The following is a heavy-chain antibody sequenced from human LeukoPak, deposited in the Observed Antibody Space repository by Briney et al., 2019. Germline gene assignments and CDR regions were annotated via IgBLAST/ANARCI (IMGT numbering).Heavy chain of an antibody. D-gene: IGHD5-24*01. CDR3: AREGRWLQYHFDY. J-gene: IGHJ4*02. V-gene: IGHV1-69*04. CDR2: IIPILGIA. Sequence: GASVKVSCKASGGTFSSYAISWVRQAPGQGLEWMGRIIPILGIANYAQKFQGRVTITADKSTSTAYMELSSLRSEDTAVYYCAREGRWLQYHFDYWGQGTLVTVSS. CDR1: GGTFSSYA.